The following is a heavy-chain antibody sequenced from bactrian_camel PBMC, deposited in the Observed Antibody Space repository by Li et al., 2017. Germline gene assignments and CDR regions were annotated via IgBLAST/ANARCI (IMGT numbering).Heavy chain of an antibody. CDR3: AADPTPLGSWVPLVFGY. V-gene: IGHV3S53*01. J-gene: IGHJ6*01. Sequence: VQLVESGGGSVQAGRSLTLSCIMSGNTDRRYFMGWFRQAPGKEREGVAAIADDNNPAYAESVKGRFTISKDMAKNTVYLQMNSLKPADTAVYYCAADPTPLGSWVPLVFGYWGQGTQVTVS. D-gene: IGHD5*01. CDR2: IADDNNP. CDR1: GNTDRRYF.